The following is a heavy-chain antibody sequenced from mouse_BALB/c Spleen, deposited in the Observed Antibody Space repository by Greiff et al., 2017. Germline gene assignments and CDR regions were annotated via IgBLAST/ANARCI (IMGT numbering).Heavy chain of an antibody. Sequence: VQLKESGGGLVQPGGSLKLSCAASGFTFSDYYMYWVRQTPEKRLEWVATISDGGSYTYYPDSVKGRFTISRDNAKNNLYLQMSSLKSEDTAMYYCARGGGNYLYWGQGTLVTVSA. J-gene: IGHJ3*01. CDR3: ARGGGNYLY. CDR1: GFTFSDYY. D-gene: IGHD2-1*01. CDR2: ISDGGSYT. V-gene: IGHV5-4*02.